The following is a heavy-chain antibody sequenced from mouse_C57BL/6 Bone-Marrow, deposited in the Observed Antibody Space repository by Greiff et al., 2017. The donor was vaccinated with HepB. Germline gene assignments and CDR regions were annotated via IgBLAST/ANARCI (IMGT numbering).Heavy chain of an antibody. CDR1: GFSFNTYA. CDR2: IRSKSNNYAT. V-gene: IGHV10-1*01. Sequence: EVQLVESGGGLVQPKGSLKLSCAASGFSFNTYAMNWVRQAPGKGLEWVARIRSKSNNYATYYADSVKDRFTISRDDSESMLYLQMNNLKTEDTAMYYCVRHGVTTGLYAMDYWGQGTSVTVSS. D-gene: IGHD1-1*01. CDR3: VRHGVTTGLYAMDY. J-gene: IGHJ4*01.